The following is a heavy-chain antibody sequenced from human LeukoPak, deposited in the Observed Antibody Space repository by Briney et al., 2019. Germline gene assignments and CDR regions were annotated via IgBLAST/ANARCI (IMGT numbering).Heavy chain of an antibody. D-gene: IGHD6-6*01. CDR3: ARDEGIAAQFDY. V-gene: IGHV4-59*01. J-gene: IGHJ4*02. Sequence: KPSETLSLTCTVSGGSISSYYWSWIRQPPGKGLEWIGYIYSSGNTDYNPALKSRVTMSMDTSRNQFSLKLRSVTAADTAIYYCARDEGIAAQFDYWGQGTLVTVSS. CDR1: GGSISSYY. CDR2: IYSSGNT.